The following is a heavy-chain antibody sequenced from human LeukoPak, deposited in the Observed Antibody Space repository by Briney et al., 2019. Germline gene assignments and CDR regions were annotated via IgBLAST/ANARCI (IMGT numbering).Heavy chain of an antibody. J-gene: IGHJ3*02. D-gene: IGHD3-3*01. CDR2: ISGSGGST. CDR1: GFTLSSYA. Sequence: PGGSLRLSCAASGFTLSSYAMSWVRQAPGKGLEWVSAISGSGGSTYYADSVKGRFTISRDNSKNTLYLQMNSLRAEDTAVYYCAAISEPTCAFDIWGQGTMVTVSS. V-gene: IGHV3-23*01. CDR3: AAISEPTCAFDI.